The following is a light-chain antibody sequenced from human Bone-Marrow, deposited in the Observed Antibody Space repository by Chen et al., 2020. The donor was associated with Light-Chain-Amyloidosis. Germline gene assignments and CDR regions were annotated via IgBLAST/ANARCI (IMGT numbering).Light chain of an antibody. CDR2: RNN. CDR3: AAWDGSLSGYV. Sequence: QSVLTQPPSASGTPGQRVTISCSGASSNIGITYVYWYQHFPGAAPNPLIHRNNQRPSGVPDRCSASRSGTSAFLAISGLRSEDEADYCCAAWDGSLSGYVFGTGTKVIVL. CDR1: SSNIGITY. V-gene: IGLV1-47*01. J-gene: IGLJ1*01.